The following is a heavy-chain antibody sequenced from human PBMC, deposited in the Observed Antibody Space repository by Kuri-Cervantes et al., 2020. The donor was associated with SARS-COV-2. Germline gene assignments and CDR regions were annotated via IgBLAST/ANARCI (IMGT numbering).Heavy chain of an antibody. CDR3: ARVSDSGSPRHPYFQH. CDR2: INHSGST. Sequence: GSLRLSCAVYGGSFSGYYWSWIRQPPGKGLEWIGEINHSGSTNYNPSLKSRVTISVDTSKNQFSLKLSSVTAAETAVYYCARVSDSGSPRHPYFQHWGQGTLVTVSS. J-gene: IGHJ1*01. D-gene: IGHD1-26*01. CDR1: GGSFSGYY. V-gene: IGHV4-34*01.